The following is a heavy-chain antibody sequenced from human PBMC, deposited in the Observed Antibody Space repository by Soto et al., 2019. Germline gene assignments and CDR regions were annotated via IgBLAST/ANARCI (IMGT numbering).Heavy chain of an antibody. CDR1: GGSFSGYY. V-gene: IGHV4-34*01. CDR2: INHSGST. D-gene: IGHD6-6*01. Sequence: PSETLSLTCAVYGGSFSGYYWSWIRQPPGKGLEWIGEINHSGSTNYNPSLKSRVTISVETSKNQFSLKLSSVTAADTAVYYCARDGAPPVPYSSSSEIIVAGIAYYYYGMDVWGQGTTVTVSS. CDR3: ARDGAPPVPYSSSSEIIVAGIAYYYYGMDV. J-gene: IGHJ6*02.